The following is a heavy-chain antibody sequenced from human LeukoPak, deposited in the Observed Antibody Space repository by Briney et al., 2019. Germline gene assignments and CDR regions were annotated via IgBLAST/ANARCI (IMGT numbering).Heavy chain of an antibody. CDR2: ITSSGSTI. CDR3: ARDDTPDAFDI. V-gene: IGHV3-48*03. CDR1: GFTFSSYE. Sequence: GGSLRLSCAASGFTFSSYEMNWVRQAPGKGLEWVSYITSSGSTIYYADSVKGRFTISRDNAKNSLCLQMNSLRAEDTAIYYCARDDTPDAFDIWGQGTMVTVSS. J-gene: IGHJ3*02.